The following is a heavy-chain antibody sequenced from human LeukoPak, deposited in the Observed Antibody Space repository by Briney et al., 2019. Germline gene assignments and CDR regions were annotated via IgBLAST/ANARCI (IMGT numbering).Heavy chain of an antibody. CDR3: VKERGPFDGFDI. Sequence: GGSLRLSCAATGFTFSTYGMHWVRQAPGKGLEWVAVIWSDGNNKFYADSVKGRFTFSRDNSRNTLSLQMNSLRAEDTAVYYCVKERGPFDGFDIWGQGTMVTVSS. V-gene: IGHV3-33*06. CDR2: IWSDGNNK. J-gene: IGHJ3*02. CDR1: GFTFSTYG.